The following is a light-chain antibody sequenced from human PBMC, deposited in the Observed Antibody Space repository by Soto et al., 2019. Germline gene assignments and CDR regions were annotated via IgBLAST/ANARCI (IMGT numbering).Light chain of an antibody. V-gene: IGLV2-14*03. CDR2: DVS. CDR1: SSDVGGYDF. CDR3: SSYTSISTYV. J-gene: IGLJ1*01. Sequence: QSALTQPASVSGSPGQSITISCTGTSSDVGGYDFVSWYQHHPGKAPRLMIYDVSHRPSGVSDRFSASKSGNTASLTISGLLAEDAADYYCSSYTSISTYVFGTGTKLTVL.